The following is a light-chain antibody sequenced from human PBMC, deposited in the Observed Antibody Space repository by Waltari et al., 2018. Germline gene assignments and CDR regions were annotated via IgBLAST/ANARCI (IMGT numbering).Light chain of an antibody. Sequence: SYELTQPPSVSVSPGQTASITCSGHALSTKYAYWYHQKSGQAPVLVIFEDSKRPSGIPERISGSSSGTMATLTLSGAQLEDEGDYYCLSPDSSGTYVVFGGGT. J-gene: IGLJ2*01. CDR2: EDS. CDR3: LSPDSSGTYVV. CDR1: ALSTKY. V-gene: IGLV3-10*01.